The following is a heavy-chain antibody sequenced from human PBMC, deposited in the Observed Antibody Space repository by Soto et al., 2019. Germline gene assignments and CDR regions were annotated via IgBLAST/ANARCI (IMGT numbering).Heavy chain of an antibody. J-gene: IGHJ3*01. Sequence: PGGSLSLSCAASGFTFSDYYMSWIRQAPGKGLEWLSYISRSGDSTYYAAAVKGRVTISRDNAKNTLFLQLNSLRAEDTAVYYCARLTYDIFANAFDVWGQGTMVTVSS. CDR2: ISRSGDST. CDR3: ARLTYDIFANAFDV. D-gene: IGHD2-8*01. CDR1: GFTFSDYY. V-gene: IGHV3-11*01.